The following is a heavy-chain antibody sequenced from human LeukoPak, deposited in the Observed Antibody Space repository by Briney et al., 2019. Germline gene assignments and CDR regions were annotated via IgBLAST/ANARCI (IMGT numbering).Heavy chain of an antibody. CDR1: GFTFSSHS. Sequence: GGSLRLSCAASGFTFSSHSMNWVRQAPGKGLEWVAVISYEGRQAYYAESVKGRFTISRDNSENTVSLEMNSLRAEGTALYYCARVSYRSVAATKFDYWGQGTLVIVSS. CDR3: ARVSYRSVAATKFDY. D-gene: IGHD2-15*01. CDR2: ISYEGRQA. V-gene: IGHV3-30*05. J-gene: IGHJ4*02.